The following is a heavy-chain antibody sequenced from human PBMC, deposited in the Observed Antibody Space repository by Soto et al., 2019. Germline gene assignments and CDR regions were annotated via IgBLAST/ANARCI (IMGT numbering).Heavy chain of an antibody. CDR3: AKVKGCSGGSCYVLDS. V-gene: IGHV3-23*01. D-gene: IGHD2-15*01. CDR2: ISGNGANT. Sequence: GGSLRLSCAASGFTFSSYVMNGVRQAPGKGLEWVSGISGNGANTYYADAARGLFTISRDNSKNTLYLQMNSLRAEDTAVYYSAKVKGCSGGSCYVLDSWGQGTLVTVSS. J-gene: IGHJ4*02. CDR1: GFTFSSYV.